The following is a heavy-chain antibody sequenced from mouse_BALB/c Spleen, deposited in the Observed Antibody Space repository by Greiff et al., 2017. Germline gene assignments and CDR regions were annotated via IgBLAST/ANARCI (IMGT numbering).Heavy chain of an antibody. J-gene: IGHJ2*01. CDR1: GFTFSSYT. CDR2: ISSGGSYT. Sequence: EVKLMESGGGLVKPGGSLKLSCAASGFTFSSYTMSWVRQTPEKRLEWVATISSGGSYTYYPDSVKGRFTISRDNAKNTLYLQMSSLKSEDTAMYYCTRDDYGNSYFDYWGQGTTLTVSS. CDR3: TRDDYGNSYFDY. D-gene: IGHD2-1*01. V-gene: IGHV5-6-4*01.